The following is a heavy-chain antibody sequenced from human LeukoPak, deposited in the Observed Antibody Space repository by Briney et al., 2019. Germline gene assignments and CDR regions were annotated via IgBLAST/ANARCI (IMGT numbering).Heavy chain of an antibody. CDR3: ARAMLVGATTFDY. J-gene: IGHJ4*02. D-gene: IGHD1-26*01. CDR2: ISGSGSNI. Sequence: TGVSLRLSCAASGFTFSSYEMNWVRQAPGKGLEWVSYISGSGSNIYYADYVKGRFTISRDNAKNSLYLQMNSLRAEDTAVYHCARAMLVGATTFDYWGQGTLVTVSS. V-gene: IGHV3-48*03. CDR1: GFTFSSYE.